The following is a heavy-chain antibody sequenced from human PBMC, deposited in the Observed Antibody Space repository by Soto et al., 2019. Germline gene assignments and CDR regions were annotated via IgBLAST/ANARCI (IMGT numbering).Heavy chain of an antibody. J-gene: IGHJ5*01. D-gene: IGHD6-6*01. CDR1: GFNFRYYA. CDR3: AKASNSSPWFDSWLES. CDR2: IYDNGDST. Sequence: LRLSCAASGFNFRYYAMTWVRQAPGKGLEWVSSIYDNGDSTHYADSVKGRFTISRDNSKNTLYLQMNSLTAEDTAVYFCAKASNSSPWFDSWLESWGQGTLVTAPQ. V-gene: IGHV3-23*01.